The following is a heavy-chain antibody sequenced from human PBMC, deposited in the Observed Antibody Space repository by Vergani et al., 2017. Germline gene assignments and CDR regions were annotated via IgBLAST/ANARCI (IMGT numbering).Heavy chain of an antibody. J-gene: IGHJ4*02. CDR1: GFTFSSYW. CDR2: IKQDGSEK. Sequence: EVQLVESGGGLVQPGGSLRLSCAASGFTFSSYWMSWVRQAPGKGLDWVANIKQDGSEKYYVDSVKGRFTISRENAKNALYLQMNSLRAEDTAVYYCAKTGGGTRGLDYWGQGTLVTVSS. CDR3: AKTGGGTRGLDY. V-gene: IGHV3-7*01. D-gene: IGHD3-16*01.